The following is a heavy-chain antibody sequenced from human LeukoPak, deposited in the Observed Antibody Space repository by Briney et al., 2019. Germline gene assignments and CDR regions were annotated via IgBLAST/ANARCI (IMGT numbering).Heavy chain of an antibody. V-gene: IGHV4-59*01. CDR3: ARVGPWVNPDYYYYYMDV. D-gene: IGHD1-14*01. Sequence: SETLSLTCTVSGGSISSYYWSWIRQPPGKGLEWIGYIYYGGSTNYNPSLKSRVTISVDTSKNQFSLKLSSVTAADTAVYYCARVGPWVNPDYYYYYMDVWGKGTTVTVSS. CDR1: GGSISSYY. CDR2: IYYGGST. J-gene: IGHJ6*03.